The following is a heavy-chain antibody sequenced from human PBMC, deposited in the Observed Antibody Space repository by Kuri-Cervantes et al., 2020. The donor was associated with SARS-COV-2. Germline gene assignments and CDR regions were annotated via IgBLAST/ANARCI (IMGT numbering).Heavy chain of an antibody. CDR1: GGSVSSGSYY. CDR3: ARTLASITGTYMDV. V-gene: IGHV4-61*01. J-gene: IGHJ6*03. CDR2: IYYSGST. Sequence: SETLSLTCTVSGGSVSSGSYYWSWIRQPPGKGLEWIGYIYYSGSTNYNPSLKSRVTISVDTSKNQFSLKLSSVTAADTAVYYCARTLASITGTYMDVRGKGTTVTVSS. D-gene: IGHD1-7*01.